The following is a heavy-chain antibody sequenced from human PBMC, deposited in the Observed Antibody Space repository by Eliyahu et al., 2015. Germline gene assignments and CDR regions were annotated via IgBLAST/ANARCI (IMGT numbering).Heavy chain of an antibody. Sequence: QVQLVESGGGLVKPGGSLRXSCAASGFTXXXYYMSWXRQAPGKGLEWVSYISSSSSYTNYADSVKGRFTISRDNAKNSLYLQMNSLRAEDTAVYYCARAMDLDYGDLDWFDPWGQGTLVTVSS. J-gene: IGHJ5*02. D-gene: IGHD4-17*01. CDR1: GFTXXXYY. CDR2: ISSSSSYT. V-gene: IGHV3-11*06. CDR3: ARAMDLDYGDLDWFDP.